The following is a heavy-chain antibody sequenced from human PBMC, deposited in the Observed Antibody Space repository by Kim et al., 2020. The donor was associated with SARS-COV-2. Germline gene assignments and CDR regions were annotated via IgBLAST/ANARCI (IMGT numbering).Heavy chain of an antibody. Sequence: GGSLRLSCAASGFTFSSYEMNWVRQAPGKGLEWVSYISSSGSTIYYADSVKGRFTISRDNAKNSLYLQMNSLRAEDTAVYYCARGPGGRDVLLWFGEPIPFDYWGQGTLVTVSS. CDR1: GFTFSSYE. CDR3: ARGPGGRDVLLWFGEPIPFDY. D-gene: IGHD3-10*01. V-gene: IGHV3-48*03. CDR2: ISSSGSTI. J-gene: IGHJ4*02.